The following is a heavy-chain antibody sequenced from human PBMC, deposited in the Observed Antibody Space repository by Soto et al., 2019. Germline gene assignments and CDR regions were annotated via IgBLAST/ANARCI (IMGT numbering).Heavy chain of an antibody. CDR1: GFTFSSYG. CDR3: AKAGYYDSSGYSGYFQH. V-gene: IGHV3-30*18. J-gene: IGHJ1*01. Sequence: QVQLVESGGGVVQPGRSLRLSCAASGFTFSSYGMHWVRQAPGKGLEWVAVISYDGSNKYYADSVKGRFTISRDNSKNTLYLQMNSLRAEDTAVYYCAKAGYYDSSGYSGYFQHGGQGTLVTVSS. CDR2: ISYDGSNK. D-gene: IGHD3-22*01.